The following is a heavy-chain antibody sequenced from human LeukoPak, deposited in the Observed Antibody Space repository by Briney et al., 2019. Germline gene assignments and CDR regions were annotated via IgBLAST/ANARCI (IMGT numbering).Heavy chain of an antibody. D-gene: IGHD3-22*01. J-gene: IGHJ3*02. CDR1: GFTFSSYG. CDR3: AKGGEYYYDSSGYLNDAFDI. V-gene: IGHV3-30*18. Sequence: GGSLRLSCAASGFTFSSYGMHWVRQAPGKGLEWVAVISYDGSNKYYADSVKGRFTISRDNSKNTLYLQMNSLRAEDTAVYYCAKGGEYYYDSSGYLNDAFDIWGQGTMVTVSS. CDR2: ISYDGSNK.